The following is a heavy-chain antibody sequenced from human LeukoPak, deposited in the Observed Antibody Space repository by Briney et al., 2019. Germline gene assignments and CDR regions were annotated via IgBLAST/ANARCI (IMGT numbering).Heavy chain of an antibody. V-gene: IGHV1-69*01. Sequence: SVKVSCKASGGTFSSYAISWVRQAPGQGLEWMGGIIPIFGTANYAQKFQGRVTITADDSTSTAYMELSSLRSEDTAVYYCARGPLRYFDRLLCPLDYWGQGTLVTVSS. D-gene: IGHD3-9*01. CDR3: ARGPLRYFDRLLCPLDY. CDR1: GGTFSSYA. J-gene: IGHJ4*02. CDR2: IIPIFGTA.